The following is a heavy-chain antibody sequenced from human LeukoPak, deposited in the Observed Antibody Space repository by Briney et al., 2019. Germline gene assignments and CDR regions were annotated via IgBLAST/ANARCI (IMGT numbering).Heavy chain of an antibody. CDR1: GFTFSRYG. Sequence: GGSLRLSCAASGFTFSRYGMHWVRQAPGKGLEGVAFIRNDGSDEDYTDSVKGRFTISRDNSKNTLYLQMNSLRPEDAAVYYCAKPASYSGWSLDYWGQGTLVTVSS. J-gene: IGHJ4*02. CDR3: AKPASYSGWSLDY. D-gene: IGHD6-19*01. V-gene: IGHV3-30*02. CDR2: IRNDGSDE.